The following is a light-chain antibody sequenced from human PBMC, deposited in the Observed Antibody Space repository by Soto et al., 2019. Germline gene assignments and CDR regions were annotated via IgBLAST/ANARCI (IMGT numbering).Light chain of an antibody. V-gene: IGKV3-20*01. CDR2: GAS. CDR3: QQYGVTPPNT. CDR1: QIVSSTY. Sequence: EIVLTQSPCTLSLSPGERATLSCRASQIVSSTYLAWFQQKPGQAPRLLIYGASTRATGIPDRFSGSGSGTDFTLTISGLEPEDFALYYCQQYGVTPPNTFGGGTKV. J-gene: IGKJ4*01.